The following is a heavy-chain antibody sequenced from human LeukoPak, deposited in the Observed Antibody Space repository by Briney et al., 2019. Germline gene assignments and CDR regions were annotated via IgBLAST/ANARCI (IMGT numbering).Heavy chain of an antibody. CDR1: GFTFRSNW. J-gene: IGHJ5*02. CDR3: ARSYCSGGNTCHPNWFDP. D-gene: IGHD2-15*01. Sequence: GGSLRLSCAASGFTFRSNWMSWVRQAPGKGLKWGANIKKDGSEKYYVDSVKGRFTISRDNAKNSLYLQMNSLRAEDTAVYYCARSYCSGGNTCHPNWFDPWGQGTLVTVSS. CDR2: IKKDGSEK. V-gene: IGHV3-7*01.